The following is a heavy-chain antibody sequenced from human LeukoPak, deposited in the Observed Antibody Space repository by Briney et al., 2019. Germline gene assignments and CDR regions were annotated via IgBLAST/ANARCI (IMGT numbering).Heavy chain of an antibody. CDR3: ARDRDGDF. CDR1: GFTFSSYW. Sequence: GGSLRLSCAASGFTFSSYWMHWVRQAPGKGLVWVSRISSDGSYTNYADSVKDRFTISRDNAKNTLYLHMSSLRPEDTAVYYCARDRDGDFWGQGTLVAVSS. CDR2: ISSDGSYT. J-gene: IGHJ4*02. V-gene: IGHV3-74*01.